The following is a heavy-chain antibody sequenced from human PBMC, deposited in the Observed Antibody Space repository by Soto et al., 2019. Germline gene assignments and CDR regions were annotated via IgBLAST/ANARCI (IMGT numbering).Heavy chain of an antibody. CDR1: GGSITGGFSY. D-gene: IGHD1-26*01. CDR2: IYYSGTA. CDR3: ARSLPGGTVFYMDI. Sequence: QLQLRESGPGLVQPAQTLSLTCTVAGGSITGGFSYWTWVRQHPGKGLEGVGHIYYSGTAYYNPSLKSRVALSVDPSQNRFSLKLSSVTAADTAIYFCARSLPGGTVFYMDIWGEGTTVTVSS. J-gene: IGHJ6*03. V-gene: IGHV4-31*03.